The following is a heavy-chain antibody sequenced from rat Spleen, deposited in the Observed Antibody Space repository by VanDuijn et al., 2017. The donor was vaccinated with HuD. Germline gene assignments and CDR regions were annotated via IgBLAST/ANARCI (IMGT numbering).Heavy chain of an antibody. CDR2: ITNAAGKV. V-gene: IGHV5-31*01. CDR3: TTGDYGYTRLFAY. Sequence: EVQLVESGGGLVHPGRSLKLSCVTSGFTFNYYWMTWIRQAPGKGLEWVASITNAAGKVHYPDSVKGRFTISRDTAKSTLYLQMNSLRSEDTATYYCTTGDYGYTRLFAYWGQGTLVTVSS. D-gene: IGHD1-9*01. J-gene: IGHJ3*01. CDR1: GFTFNYYW.